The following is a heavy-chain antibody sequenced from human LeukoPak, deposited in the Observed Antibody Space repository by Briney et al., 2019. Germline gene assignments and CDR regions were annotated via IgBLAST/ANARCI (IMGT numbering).Heavy chain of an antibody. CDR1: GFTFSNAW. Sequence: GGSLRLSCAASGFTFSNAWMSWVRQAPGKGLEWVGRIKRKTDGGTTDYAAPVKGRFSMSREDSKNTLYLQMNSLKTEDTAVYYCSTDNLGAYYNDGMDVWGQGTTVTVSS. CDR3: STDNLGAYYNDGMDV. J-gene: IGHJ6*02. V-gene: IGHV3-15*01. D-gene: IGHD1-14*01. CDR2: IKRKTDGGTT.